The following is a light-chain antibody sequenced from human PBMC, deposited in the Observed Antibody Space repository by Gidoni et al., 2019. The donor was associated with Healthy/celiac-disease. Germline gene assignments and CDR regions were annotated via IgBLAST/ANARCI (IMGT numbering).Light chain of an antibody. CDR2: GAS. Sequence: DIQMTQSPSTLSASVGDRVTITCRASQSISYWLAWYQQKPGKAPKLLIYGASSLETGVPSRFSGSGSGTQFTLTISSLQPDDFATYYCQQYKSYSPLTFGGXTKVE. J-gene: IGKJ4*01. CDR1: QSISYW. V-gene: IGKV1-5*01. CDR3: QQYKSYSPLT.